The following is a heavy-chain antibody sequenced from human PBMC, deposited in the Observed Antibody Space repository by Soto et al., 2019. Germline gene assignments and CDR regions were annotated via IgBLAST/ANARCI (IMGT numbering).Heavy chain of an antibody. Sequence: ASVKVSCKASGYTFTGYYMHWVRQAPGQGLEWMGWINPNSGGTNYAQKFQGWVTMTRDTSISTAYMELSRLRSDDTAVYYCARSDYSNGLWGSGSYPLDYWGQGTLVTVSS. CDR2: INPNSGGT. CDR1: GYTFTGYY. J-gene: IGHJ4*02. CDR3: ARSDYSNGLWGSGSYPLDY. V-gene: IGHV1-2*04. D-gene: IGHD3-10*01.